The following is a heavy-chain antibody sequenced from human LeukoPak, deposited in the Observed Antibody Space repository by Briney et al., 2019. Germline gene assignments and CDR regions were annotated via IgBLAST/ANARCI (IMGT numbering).Heavy chain of an antibody. CDR3: ARMGVSYYYDSSTYYPAAFDV. CDR1: GGSISSSSYY. Sequence: SETLSLTCTVSGGSISSSSYYWGWIRQPPGKGLEWIGSIYYSGSTYYNPSLKSRVTLSVDTSKNQFTLKLSSVTAADTAVYYCARMGVSYYYDSSTYYPAAFDVWGQGTVVSVSS. J-gene: IGHJ3*01. CDR2: IYYSGST. V-gene: IGHV4-39*06. D-gene: IGHD3-22*01.